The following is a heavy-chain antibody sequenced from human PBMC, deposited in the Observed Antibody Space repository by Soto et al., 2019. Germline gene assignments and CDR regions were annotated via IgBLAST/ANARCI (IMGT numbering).Heavy chain of an antibody. D-gene: IGHD2-15*01. CDR1: GFTFSSYG. V-gene: IGHV3-30*18. Sequence: QVQLVESGGGVVQPGRSLRLSCAASGFTFSSYGMHWVRQAPGKGLEWVAVISYDGSNKYYADSVKGRFTISRDNSKYTLYLQMNSLRAEDTTVYYCAKDSWYCSGGSCYSYYYYMDVWGKGTTVTVSS. J-gene: IGHJ6*03. CDR2: ISYDGSNK. CDR3: AKDSWYCSGGSCYSYYYYMDV.